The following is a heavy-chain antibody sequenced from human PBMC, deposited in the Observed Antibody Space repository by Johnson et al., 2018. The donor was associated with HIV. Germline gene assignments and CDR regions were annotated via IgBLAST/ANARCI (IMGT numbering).Heavy chain of an antibody. V-gene: IGHV3-48*04. CDR2: ISSSGGTT. Sequence: MLLVESGGGVVQPGRSLRLSCAASGFTFSSYAMHWVRQAPGKGLEWVSYISSSGGTTHNADSVKGRFAISRNNADNSLYLQMNSLRAGDTAVYYCARDLSPFLVNSSRAFDIWGQGTMVTVSS. J-gene: IGHJ3*02. CDR3: ARDLSPFLVNSSRAFDI. D-gene: IGHD6-13*01. CDR1: GFTFSSYA.